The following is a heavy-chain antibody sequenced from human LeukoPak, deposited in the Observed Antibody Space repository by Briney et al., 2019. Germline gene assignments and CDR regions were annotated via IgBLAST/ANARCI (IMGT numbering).Heavy chain of an antibody. CDR2: IWYGGSNK. V-gene: IGHV3-33*08. Sequence: GGSLRLSCAASGFTFSSYGMHWVRQAPGKGLEWVAVIWYGGSNKYYADSVKGRFTISRDNSKNTLYLQMNSLRAEDTAVYYCARSQWLVFHYYFDYWGQGTLVTVSS. CDR1: GFTFSSYG. CDR3: ARSQWLVFHYYFDY. D-gene: IGHD6-19*01. J-gene: IGHJ4*02.